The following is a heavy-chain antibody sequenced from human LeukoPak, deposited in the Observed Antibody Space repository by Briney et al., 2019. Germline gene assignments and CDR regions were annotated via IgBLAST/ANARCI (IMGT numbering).Heavy chain of an antibody. Sequence: PGRSLRLSCTTSGFTFDDYAMSWVRQAPGKGLEWVGRTRNKANSYTTEYAASVKGRFTISRDDSKNSLYLQMNSLKTEDTAVYYCTRSYSTSRGDYYYYMDVWGKGTTVTVSS. J-gene: IGHJ6*03. CDR1: GFTFDDYA. V-gene: IGHV3-72*01. D-gene: IGHD6-6*01. CDR2: TRNKANSYTT. CDR3: TRSYSTSRGDYYYYMDV.